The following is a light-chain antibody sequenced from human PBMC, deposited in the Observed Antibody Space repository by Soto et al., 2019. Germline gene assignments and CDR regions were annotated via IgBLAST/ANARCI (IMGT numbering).Light chain of an antibody. CDR3: SSYTASNILEV. CDR2: EVS. J-gene: IGLJ1*01. V-gene: IGLV2-14*01. CDR1: SSDVGGYNY. Sequence: QSVLTQPASVSGSPGQSITISCTGTSSDVGGYNYVSWYQQYPGKAPKLMIYEVSNRPSGVSNRFSGSKSGNTASLTISGLQAEDEADYYCSSYTASNILEVFGTGTKLTVL.